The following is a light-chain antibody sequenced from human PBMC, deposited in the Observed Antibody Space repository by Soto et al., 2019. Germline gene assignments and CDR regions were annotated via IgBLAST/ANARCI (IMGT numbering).Light chain of an antibody. CDR1: QSVSSN. CDR2: GAS. Sequence: EIAMTQTPATLSVSPGERATLSCRASQSVSSNLAWYQQKPGQAPRLLIYGASTRATGVPARFSGSGSGTEFTLTISSLQSEDFAVYYCQHYSNWPPWTFGRGTKVEIK. CDR3: QHYSNWPPWT. J-gene: IGKJ1*01. V-gene: IGKV3-15*01.